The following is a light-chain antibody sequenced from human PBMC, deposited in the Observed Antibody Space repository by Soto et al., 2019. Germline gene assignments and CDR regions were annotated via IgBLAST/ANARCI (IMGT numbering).Light chain of an antibody. CDR1: QSISNW. CDR3: QQSYSTPSIT. Sequence: DIQMTQSPSTLSASVGDRVIITCRASQSISNWLAWYQQRPGKAPNLLIYDASSLESGVPSRFSGSGSGTDFTLTISSLQSEDFATYYCQQSYSTPSITFGQRTRLEIK. V-gene: IGKV1-5*01. CDR2: DAS. J-gene: IGKJ5*01.